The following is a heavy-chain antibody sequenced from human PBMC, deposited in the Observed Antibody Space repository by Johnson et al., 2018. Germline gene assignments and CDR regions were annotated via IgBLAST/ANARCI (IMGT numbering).Heavy chain of an antibody. J-gene: IGHJ3*02. CDR2: MNPNNGDT. CDR1: GYTFTSYD. V-gene: IGHV1-8*01. D-gene: IGHD3-16*01. Sequence: QVQLVESGAEVKKPGASVRVSCKPSGYTFTSYDIHWVRQATGQGLEWMGWMNPNNGDTRYAQKFQGRVTMPRNTSTSSAYMELTGRRSDDTAVYYCASPRLGTAVGAFDIWGQGKMVTVSS. CDR3: ASPRLGTAVGAFDI.